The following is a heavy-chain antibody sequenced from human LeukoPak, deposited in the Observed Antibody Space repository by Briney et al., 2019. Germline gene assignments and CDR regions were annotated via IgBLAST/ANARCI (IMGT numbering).Heavy chain of an antibody. J-gene: IGHJ5*02. D-gene: IGHD6-19*01. CDR2: FSYSGST. V-gene: IGHV4-59*08. Sequence: SETLSLTYTVSGGSISSYYWSWIRQPPGKELEWIGYFSYSGSTNYNPSLKSRVTISVDTSKNQFSLKLSSVTAADTAVYYCARHDRYNSGWDNWFDPWGQGTLVTVSS. CDR1: GGSISSYY. CDR3: ARHDRYNSGWDNWFDP.